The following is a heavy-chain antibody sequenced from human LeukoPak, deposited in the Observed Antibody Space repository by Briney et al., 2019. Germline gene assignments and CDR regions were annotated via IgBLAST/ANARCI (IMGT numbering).Heavy chain of an antibody. Sequence: WASVKVSCKASGYTFTSYGISWVRQAPGQGLEWMGWISAYNGNTNYAQKLQGRVTMTTDTSTSTAYMELRSLRSDDTAVYYCARARPSSGWQNWFDPWGQGTLVTVSS. CDR2: ISAYNGNT. CDR3: ARARPSSGWQNWFDP. V-gene: IGHV1-18*01. CDR1: GYTFTSYG. J-gene: IGHJ5*02. D-gene: IGHD6-19*01.